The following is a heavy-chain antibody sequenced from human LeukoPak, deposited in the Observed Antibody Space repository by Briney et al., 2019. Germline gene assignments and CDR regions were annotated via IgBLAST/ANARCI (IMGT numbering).Heavy chain of an antibody. CDR2: ISSSGSTI. D-gene: IGHD5-12*01. CDR1: GFTFSDYY. CDR3: ARAHIVATIWGAFDI. J-gene: IGHJ3*02. Sequence: GGSLRLSCAASGFTFSDYYMSWIRQAPGKGLEWVSYISSSGSTIYYADSVKGRFTISRDNAKNSLYLQMNSLRAEDTAVYYCARAHIVATIWGAFDIRGQGTMVTVSS. V-gene: IGHV3-11*01.